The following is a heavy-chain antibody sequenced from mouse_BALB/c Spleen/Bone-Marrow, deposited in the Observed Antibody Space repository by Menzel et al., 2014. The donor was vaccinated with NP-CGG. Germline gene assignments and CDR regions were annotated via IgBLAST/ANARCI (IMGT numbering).Heavy chain of an antibody. D-gene: IGHD2-3*01. J-gene: IGHJ3*01. Sequence: EVKLVESGGGLVKPGGSLKLSCAASGFTFSSCVMSWVRQTPEKRLGWVATISSGGSYTYYPDSVKGRFSISRDNAKNTLYLQMSSLRSEDTAMYYCARHYDGCQFVYWGQGTLVTVSA. CDR1: GFTFSSCV. CDR2: ISSGGSYT. V-gene: IGHV5-9-3*01. CDR3: ARHYDGCQFVY.